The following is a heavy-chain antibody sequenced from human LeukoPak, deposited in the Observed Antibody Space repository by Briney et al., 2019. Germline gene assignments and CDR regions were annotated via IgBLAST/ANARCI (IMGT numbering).Heavy chain of an antibody. CDR1: GFTFSSYA. V-gene: IGHV3-23*01. J-gene: IGHJ4*02. CDR3: AKDVTVVVITIDY. CDR2: ISGSGGST. D-gene: IGHD3-22*01. Sequence: PGGSLRLSCAASGFTFSSYAMSWVRQAPGKGLEWVSAISGSGGSTYYADSVKGRFTVSRDNSKNTLYLQMNSLRAEDTAVYYCAKDVTVVVITIDYWGQGTLVTVSS.